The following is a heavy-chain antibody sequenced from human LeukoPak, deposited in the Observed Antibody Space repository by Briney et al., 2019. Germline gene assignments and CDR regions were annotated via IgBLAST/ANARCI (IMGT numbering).Heavy chain of an antibody. J-gene: IGHJ6*02. D-gene: IGHD3-22*01. CDR2: IRNDGSNQ. CDR1: GFTFSNFG. CDR3: ARDLGDYYDSSGPPRDV. Sequence: GGSLRLSCTASGFTFSNFGMHWVRQAPGKGLEWVAFIRNDGSNQYSADSVKGRFTISRDNSKNTLYLQMNSLRSEDTAVYYCARDLGDYYDSSGPPRDVWGQGTTVTVSS. V-gene: IGHV3-30*02.